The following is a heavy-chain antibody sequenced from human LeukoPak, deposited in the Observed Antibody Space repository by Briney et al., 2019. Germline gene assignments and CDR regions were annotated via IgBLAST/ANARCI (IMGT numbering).Heavy chain of an antibody. CDR3: ARAPKQWLTSPLRYYMDV. CDR2: MNPNSGNT. CDR1: GYTFTSYD. J-gene: IGHJ6*03. V-gene: IGHV1-8*03. D-gene: IGHD6-19*01. Sequence: ASVKVSCKASGYTFTSYDINWVRQATGQGLEWMGWMNPNSGNTGYAQKFQGRVTITRNTSISTAYMELSSLRSEDTAVYYCARAPKQWLTSPLRYYMDVWGKGTTVTVSS.